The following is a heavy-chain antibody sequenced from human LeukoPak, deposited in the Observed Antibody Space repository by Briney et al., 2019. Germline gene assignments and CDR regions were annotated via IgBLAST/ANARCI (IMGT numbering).Heavy chain of an antibody. CDR1: GGSISSGSYY. V-gene: IGHV4-61*02. CDR2: IYTSGST. Sequence: PSQTLSLTCTVSGGSISSGSYYWSWIRQPAGKGLEWIGRIYTSGSTNYNPSLKSRVTISVDTSKNQFSLKLSSVTAADTAVYYCARAGDIWFGELTHNWFDPWGQGTLVTVSS. D-gene: IGHD3-10*01. CDR3: ARAGDIWFGELTHNWFDP. J-gene: IGHJ5*02.